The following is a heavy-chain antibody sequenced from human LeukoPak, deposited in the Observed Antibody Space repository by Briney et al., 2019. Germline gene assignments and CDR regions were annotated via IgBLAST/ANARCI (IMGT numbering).Heavy chain of an antibody. V-gene: IGHV4-34*01. D-gene: IGHD3-10*01. CDR3: ARGLGYFEN. CDR1: GGSFSGYY. CDR2: INHSGST. J-gene: IGHJ4*02. Sequence: PSETLSLTCAVYGGSFSGYYWSWIRQPPGKGLEWIGEINHSGSTNYNPSLKSRVTISVDTSKNQFSLKLSSVTAADTAVYYCARGLGYFENWGRGTLVTVSS.